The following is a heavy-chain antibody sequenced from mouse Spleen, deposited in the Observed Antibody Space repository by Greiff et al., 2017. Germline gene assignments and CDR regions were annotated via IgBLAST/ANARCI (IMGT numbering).Heavy chain of an antibody. CDR3: ARQYGYYVDYAMDY. CDR1: GFSLTSYG. D-gene: IGHD2-3*01. V-gene: IGHV2-6-1*01. J-gene: IGHJ4*01. CDR2: IWSDGST. Sequence: VKLMESGPGLVAPSQSLSITCTISGFSLTSYGVHWVRQPPGKGLEWLVVIWSDGSTTYNSALKSRLSISKDNSKSQVFLKMNSLQTDDTAMYYCARQYGYYVDYAMDYWGQGTSVTVSS.